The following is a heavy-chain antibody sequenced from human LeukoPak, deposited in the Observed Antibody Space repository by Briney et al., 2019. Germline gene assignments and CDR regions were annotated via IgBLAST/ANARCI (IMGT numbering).Heavy chain of an antibody. CDR1: GFTFDYA. J-gene: IGHJ4*02. D-gene: IGHD3-10*01. V-gene: IGHV3-9*01. CDR2: ISWNSGSI. CDR3: AKDDSMVRGVIIR. Sequence: GRSLRLSCAASGFTFDYAMHWVRQAPGKGLEWVSGISWNSGSIGYADSVKGRFTISRDNAKNSLYLQMNSLRAEDTALYYCAKDDSMVRGVIIRWGQGTLVTVSS.